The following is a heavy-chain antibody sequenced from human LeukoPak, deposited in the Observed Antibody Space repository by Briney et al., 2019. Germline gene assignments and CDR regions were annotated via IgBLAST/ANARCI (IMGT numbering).Heavy chain of an antibody. CDR3: ASRSGRD. J-gene: IGHJ4*02. D-gene: IGHD6-25*01. CDR2: ISSSTRDT. CDR1: GFAFYSFA. Sequence: PGGSLRLSCAASGFAFYSFAMSWVRQAPGKGLEWVSGISSSTRDTYYAGSVKGRFSISRDNSKDTLFLQMSSLRAEDTAVYYCASRSGRDWGQGTLVTVSS. V-gene: IGHV3-23*01.